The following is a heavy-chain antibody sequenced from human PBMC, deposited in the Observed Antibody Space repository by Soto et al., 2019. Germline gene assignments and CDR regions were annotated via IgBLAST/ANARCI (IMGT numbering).Heavy chain of an antibody. CDR3: ARGRDTRNDAFDI. J-gene: IGHJ3*02. Sequence: QVQLQESGPGLVKPSGTLSLTCAVSGGSISSSNWWSWVRQPPGKGLEWIGEIYHSGSTNYNPSRKNQVTTSVDKSKNLFYLKLSSVPAADTALYYCARGRDTRNDAFDIRGQGTMVTVSS. CDR1: GGSISSSNW. CDR2: IYHSGST. V-gene: IGHV4-4*02.